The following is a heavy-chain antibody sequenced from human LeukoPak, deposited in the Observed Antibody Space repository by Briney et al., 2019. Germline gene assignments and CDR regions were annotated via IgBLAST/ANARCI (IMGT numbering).Heavy chain of an antibody. J-gene: IGHJ6*03. V-gene: IGHV3-23*01. Sequence: KLSFKASGFTFSIYAMSWVRQAPGKGLEWVSAISGSGGSKYYADSVKGRFTISRDNSKNTLYLQMNSLRAEDTAVYYCAKDAMYSSSPYYYYYYMDVWGKGTTVTVSS. CDR1: GFTFSIYA. D-gene: IGHD6-6*01. CDR2: ISGSGGSK. CDR3: AKDAMYSSSPYYYYYYMDV.